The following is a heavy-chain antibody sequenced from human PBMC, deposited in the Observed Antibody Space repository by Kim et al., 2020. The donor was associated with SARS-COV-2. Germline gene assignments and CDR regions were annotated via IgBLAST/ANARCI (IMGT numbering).Heavy chain of an antibody. CDR2: IYFSGTT. CDR3: ARRIASTYDSGFDV. V-gene: IGHV4-39*01. CDR1: GGSISSRDHF. Sequence: SETLSLTCSVSGGSISSRDHFWGWIRQSPGKGLEWIGNIYFSGTTQDSPSLKSRSALSVDTSKHQFFLRLTSVTAADTAVYYCARRIASTYDSGFDVWGQGTLVSVSS. J-gene: IGHJ4*02. D-gene: IGHD3-3*01.